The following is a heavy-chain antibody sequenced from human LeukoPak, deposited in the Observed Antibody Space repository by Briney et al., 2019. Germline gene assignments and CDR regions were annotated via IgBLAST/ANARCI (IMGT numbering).Heavy chain of an antibody. V-gene: IGHV4-34*01. CDR1: GGSFSGYY. D-gene: IGHD6-6*01. Sequence: SETLSLTCAVYGGSFSGYYWSWIRQPPGKGLEWIGEINHSGSTNYNPSLKSRVTISVDTSKNQCSLKLSSVTAADTAVYYCASSYSSSSPIDYWGQGTLVTVSS. CDR3: ASSYSSSSPIDY. CDR2: INHSGST. J-gene: IGHJ4*02.